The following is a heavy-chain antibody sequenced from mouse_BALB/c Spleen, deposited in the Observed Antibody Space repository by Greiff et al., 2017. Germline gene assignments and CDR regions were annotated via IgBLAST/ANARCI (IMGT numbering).Heavy chain of an antibody. V-gene: IGHV3-8*02. CDR2: ISYSGST. D-gene: IGHD1-1*01. CDR3: ARPSFYGSSYWYFDV. Sequence: EVMLVESGPSLVKPSQTLSLTCSVTGDSITSGYWNWIRKFPGNKLEYMGYISYSGSTYYNPSLKSRISITRDTSKNQYYLQLNSVTTEDTATYYCARPSFYGSSYWYFDVWGAGTTVTVSS. CDR1: GDSITSGY. J-gene: IGHJ1*01.